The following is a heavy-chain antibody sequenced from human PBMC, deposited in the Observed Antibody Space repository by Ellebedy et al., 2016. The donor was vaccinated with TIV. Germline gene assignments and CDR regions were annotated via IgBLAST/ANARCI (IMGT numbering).Heavy chain of an antibody. V-gene: IGHV4-59*08. CDR2: IYYSGST. J-gene: IGHJ5*02. D-gene: IGHD3-9*01. CDR3: ARHPLYDRGFDP. CDR1: GGSISSYY. Sequence: SETLSLTXTVSGGSISSYYWSWIRQPPGKGLEWIGYIYYSGSTNYNPSLKSRVTISVDTSKNQFSLKLSSVTAADTAVYYCARHPLYDRGFDPWGQGTLVTVSS.